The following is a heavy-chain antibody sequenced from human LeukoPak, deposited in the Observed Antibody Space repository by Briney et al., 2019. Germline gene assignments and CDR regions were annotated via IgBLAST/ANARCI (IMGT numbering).Heavy chain of an antibody. CDR2: IYYSGST. CDR1: GGSISSSNW. J-gene: IGHJ4*02. V-gene: IGHV4-4*02. Sequence: SGTLSLTCAVSGGSISSSNWWSWVRQPPGKGLEWIGYIYYSGSTNYNPSLKSRVTISVDTSKNQFSLKLSSVTAADTAVYYCARGGIAVAGSFDYWGQGTLVTVSS. D-gene: IGHD6-19*01. CDR3: ARGGIAVAGSFDY.